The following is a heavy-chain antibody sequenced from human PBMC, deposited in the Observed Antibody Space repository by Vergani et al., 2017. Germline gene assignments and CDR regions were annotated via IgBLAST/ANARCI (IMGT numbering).Heavy chain of an antibody. CDR3: ARGGDCSSTRCYTPYYYYYMDV. CDR2: IIPIFGTA. D-gene: IGHD2-2*02. CDR1: GGTFSSYA. J-gene: IGHJ6*03. Sequence: VQLVQSGAEVKKPGSSVKVSCKASGGTFSSYAISWVRQAPGQGLEWMGGIIPIFGTANYAQKFQGRVTITADKSTSTAYMELSSLRSEETAVYYCARGGDCSSTRCYTPYYYYYMDVWGKGTTVTASS. V-gene: IGHV1-69*06.